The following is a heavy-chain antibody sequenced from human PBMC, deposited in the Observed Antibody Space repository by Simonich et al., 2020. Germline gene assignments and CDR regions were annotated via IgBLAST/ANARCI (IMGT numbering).Heavy chain of an antibody. Sequence: EVQLVESGGGLVQPGGSLRLSCAASGVTFSSYWMHWVRQAPGKGRGWVSRINSDWDNTSYADSVKGRFTISRDNAKNTLYLQMNSLRAEDTAVYYCARDYSNYDAFDIWGQGTMVTVSS. J-gene: IGHJ3*02. D-gene: IGHD4-4*01. CDR3: ARDYSNYDAFDI. CDR1: GVTFSSYW. CDR2: INSDWDNT. V-gene: IGHV3-74*01.